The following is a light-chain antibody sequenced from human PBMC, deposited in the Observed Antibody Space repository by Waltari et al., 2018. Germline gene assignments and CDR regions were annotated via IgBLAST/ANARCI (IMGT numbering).Light chain of an antibody. CDR3: QQYRDWYS. V-gene: IGKV3-15*01. Sequence: TVVTQSPGTLSVSPGERVTLSCRTSQSIGFSLAWYQQKPGQAPRLLMFHSSTRAPGIPARFSGSGSETEFTLTIGSLQSEDFAVYVCQQYRDWYSFGQGTKLEIK. CDR2: HSS. J-gene: IGKJ2*01. CDR1: QSIGFS.